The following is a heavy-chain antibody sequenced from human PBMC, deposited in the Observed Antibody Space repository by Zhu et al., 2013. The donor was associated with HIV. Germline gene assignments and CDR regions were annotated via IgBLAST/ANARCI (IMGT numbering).Heavy chain of an antibody. Sequence: QVQLVQSGPELKKPGASVKVSCKASGYNFNAYYIHWVRQAPGLGLEWMGWINPATGATNFAQNFQGRVTMSRDTSFTTAFMQLTELTPDDTATYYCARDETYWGQGTLVTVSS. CDR3: ARDETY. CDR2: INPATGAT. CDR1: GYNFNAYY. V-gene: IGHV1-2*02. J-gene: IGHJ4*02.